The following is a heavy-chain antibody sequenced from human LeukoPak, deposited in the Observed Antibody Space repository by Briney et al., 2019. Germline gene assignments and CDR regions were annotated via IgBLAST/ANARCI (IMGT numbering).Heavy chain of an antibody. CDR2: VSAYSGNT. D-gene: IGHD3-22*01. CDR1: GDTFTSYG. V-gene: IGHV1-18*01. CDR3: ARDLYYYDSSGFHDVFDI. J-gene: IGHJ3*02. Sequence: ASVKVSCKASGDTFTSYGISWVRQAPGQGLEWMGWVSAYSGNTYYAQKLQGRVTLTTDTSTSTACMELRSLRSDDTAVYYCARDLYYYDSSGFHDVFDIWGQGTMVTVSS.